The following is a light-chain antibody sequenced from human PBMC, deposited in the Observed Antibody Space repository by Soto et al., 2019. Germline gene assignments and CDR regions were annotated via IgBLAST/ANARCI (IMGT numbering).Light chain of an antibody. CDR2: GAT. J-gene: IGKJ5*01. CDR3: QQYGSSPIT. Sequence: EIVMTQSPATLSVSPGERASLSCWASQSVSTYLAWYQQKPGQAPRLLIYGATSRATGIPDRFSGSGSGTDFTLTISRLEPEDFAVYYCQQYGSSPITFGQGTRLEIK. V-gene: IGKV3-20*01. CDR1: QSVSTY.